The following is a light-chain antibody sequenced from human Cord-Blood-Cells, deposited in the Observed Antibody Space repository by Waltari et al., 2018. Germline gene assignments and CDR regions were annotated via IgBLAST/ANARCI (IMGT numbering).Light chain of an antibody. CDR2: WAS. CDR1: QSVLYSSNNSNY. J-gene: IGKJ3*01. CDR3: QQYYSTPFT. V-gene: IGKV4-1*01. Sequence: DIVMTQSPDSLAVSLVERATINCKSRQSVLYSSNNSNYLAWYQQKPGQPPKLLIYWASTRESGVPDRFSGSGSGTDFTLTISSLQAEDVAVYYCQQYYSTPFTFGPGTKVDIK.